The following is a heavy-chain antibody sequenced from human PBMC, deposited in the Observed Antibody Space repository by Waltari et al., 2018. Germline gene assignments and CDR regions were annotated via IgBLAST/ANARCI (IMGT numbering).Heavy chain of an antibody. J-gene: IGHJ4*02. CDR3: ARDRSSGWYYFDY. V-gene: IGHV4-59*11. CDR1: GGSISSHY. D-gene: IGHD6-19*01. Sequence: QVQLQESGPGLVKPSETLSLPCPVSGGSISSHYWRWIRQPPGKGLEWIGYIYYSGSTNYNPSLKSRVTISVDTSKNQFSLKLSSVTAADTAVYYCARDRSSGWYYFDYWGQGTLVTVSS. CDR2: IYYSGST.